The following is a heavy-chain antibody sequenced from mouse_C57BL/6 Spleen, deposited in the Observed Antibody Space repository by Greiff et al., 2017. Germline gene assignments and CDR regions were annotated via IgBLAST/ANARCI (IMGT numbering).Heavy chain of an antibody. CDR3: ARDDGYQFAY. J-gene: IGHJ3*01. CDR2: INPYNGGT. D-gene: IGHD2-3*01. V-gene: IGHV1-19*01. Sequence: VQLQQSGPVLVKPGASVKMSCKASGYTFTDYYMNWVKQSHGKSLEWIGVINPYNGGTSYNQKFKGKATLTVDKSSSTAYMELNSLTSEDSAVYYCARDDGYQFAYWGQGTLVTVSA. CDR1: GYTFTDYY.